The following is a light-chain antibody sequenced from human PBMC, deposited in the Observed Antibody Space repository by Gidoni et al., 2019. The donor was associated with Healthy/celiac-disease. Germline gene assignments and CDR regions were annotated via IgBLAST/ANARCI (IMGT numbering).Light chain of an antibody. CDR3: QQYGSSPWT. J-gene: IGKJ1*01. V-gene: IGKV3-20*01. CDR1: QSVSSSY. CDR2: GAS. Sequence: GTLSLSPGERATLSCRASQSVSSSYLAWYQQKPGQAPRLLIYGASSRATGIPDRFSGSGSGTAFTLTISRLEPEDFAVYYCQQYGSSPWTFGQGTKVEIK.